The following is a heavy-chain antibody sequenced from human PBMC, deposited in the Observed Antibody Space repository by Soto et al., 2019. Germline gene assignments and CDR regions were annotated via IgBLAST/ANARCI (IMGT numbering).Heavy chain of an antibody. V-gene: IGHV3-23*01. CDR3: TRETIAGTTVLAS. D-gene: IGHD1-1*01. J-gene: IGHJ4*02. CDR2: ISVSDVFI. Sequence: GGSLRLSCAASGFNVGAFAVNWVRQAPGKGLEWVAGISVSDVFIYYSDSVRGRFYISRDASENILYLQMNSLRVDDTAPYYFTRETIAGTTVLASWGPGTRVTLSS. CDR1: GFNVGAFA.